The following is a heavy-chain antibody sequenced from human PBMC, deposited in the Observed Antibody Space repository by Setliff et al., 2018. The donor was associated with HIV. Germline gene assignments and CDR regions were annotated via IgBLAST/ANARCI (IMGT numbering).Heavy chain of an antibody. CDR2: IKQDGSEE. V-gene: IGHV3-7*01. CDR1: GFTFSTYW. Sequence: PGGSLRLSCAASGFTFSTYWMIWVRQAPGKGLEWVAKIKQDGSEEYYVDSVKGRFTISRDNAKNSLYLQMNSLRAEDTAVYYCARLVVLVPGHMEYYDYWGQGSLVTVSS. D-gene: IGHD2-8*02. J-gene: IGHJ4*02. CDR3: ARLVVLVPGHMEYYDY.